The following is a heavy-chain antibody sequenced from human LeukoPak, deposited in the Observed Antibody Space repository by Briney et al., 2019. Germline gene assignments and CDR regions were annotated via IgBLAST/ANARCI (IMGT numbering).Heavy chain of an antibody. D-gene: IGHD3-16*01. V-gene: IGHV1-69*13. CDR3: ARDLPYSPNWFDP. CDR1: GGTFSSYA. J-gene: IGHJ5*02. CDR2: IIPIFGTA. Sequence: ASVKVSCKASGGTFSSYAISWVRQAPGQGLEWMGGIIPIFGTANYAQKFQGRVTITADESTSTAYMELRSLRSDDTAVYYCARDLPYSPNWFDPWGQGTLVTVSS.